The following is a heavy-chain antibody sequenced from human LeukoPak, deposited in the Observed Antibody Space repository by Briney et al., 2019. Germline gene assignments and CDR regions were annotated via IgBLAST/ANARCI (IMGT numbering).Heavy chain of an antibody. CDR2: IKQDGSEK. Sequence: GGSLRLSCEASGFTFSNYWMSWVRQAPGKGLEWVAYIKQDGSEKYYVDSVKGRFTLSRDNAKNSLYLQMNSLRAEDTAVYYCAELGITMIGGVWGKGTTVTISS. J-gene: IGHJ6*04. CDR3: AELGITMIGGV. V-gene: IGHV3-7*01. D-gene: IGHD3-10*02. CDR1: GFTFSNYW.